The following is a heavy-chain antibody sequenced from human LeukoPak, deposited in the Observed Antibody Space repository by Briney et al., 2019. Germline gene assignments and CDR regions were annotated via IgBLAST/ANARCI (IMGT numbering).Heavy chain of an antibody. CDR1: GVTFSSYW. D-gene: IGHD5-18*01. V-gene: IGHV3-7*03. CDR2: IKEDGSGK. Sequence: GGSLRLSCAASGVTFSSYWMSWVRQAPGKGLEWVANIKEDGSGKYYVDSVKGRFTISRDNAKNSLYLQMNSLRAEDTALYYCAKNIDNYGYLDAFDIWGQGTMVTVSS. CDR3: AKNIDNYGYLDAFDI. J-gene: IGHJ3*02.